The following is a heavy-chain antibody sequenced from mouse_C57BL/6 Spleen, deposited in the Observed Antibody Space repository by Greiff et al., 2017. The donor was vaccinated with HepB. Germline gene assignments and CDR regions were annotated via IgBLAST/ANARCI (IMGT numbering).Heavy chain of an antibody. V-gene: IGHV1-50*01. CDR3: ARTSYGSSLHWYFDV. J-gene: IGHJ1*03. D-gene: IGHD1-1*01. CDR1: GYTFTSYW. CDR2: IDPSDSYT. Sequence: QVQLQQPGAELVKPGASVKLSCKASGYTFTSYWMQWVKQRPGQGLEWIGEIDPSDSYTNYNQKFKGKATLTVDTSSSTAYMQLSSLTSEDSAVYYCARTSYGSSLHWYFDVWGTGTTVTVSS.